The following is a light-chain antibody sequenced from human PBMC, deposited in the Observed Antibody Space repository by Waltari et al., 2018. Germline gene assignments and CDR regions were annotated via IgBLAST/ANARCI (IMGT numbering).Light chain of an antibody. V-gene: IGKV3-15*01. J-gene: IGKJ1*01. CDR1: ESVRGN. Sequence: EIVMTQSPTKMSVSMGERGTLSCRASESVRGNVAWYLQKPRQSPNLLLYGSATRATGIPARFNGSGSGTDFTLTISSLQPEDIGIYYCQQYDNWPRTFGQGTRMEIK. CDR3: QQYDNWPRT. CDR2: GSA.